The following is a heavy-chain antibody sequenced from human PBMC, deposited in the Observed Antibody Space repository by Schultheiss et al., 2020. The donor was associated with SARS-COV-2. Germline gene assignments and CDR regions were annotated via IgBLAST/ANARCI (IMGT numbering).Heavy chain of an antibody. D-gene: IGHD1-7*01. CDR1: GFTFSSYW. J-gene: IGHJ4*02. CDR2: ISGSGGST. V-gene: IGHV3-23*01. CDR3: AKLELRWGSFDY. Sequence: GGSLRLSCAASGFTFSSYWMHWVRQAPGKGLEWVSAISGSGGSTYYADSVKGRFTISRDNAKNSLYLQMNSLRAEDTAVYYCAKLELRWGSFDYWGQGTLVTVSS.